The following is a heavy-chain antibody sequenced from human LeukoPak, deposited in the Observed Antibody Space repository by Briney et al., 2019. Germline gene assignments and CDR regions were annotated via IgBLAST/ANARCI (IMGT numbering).Heavy chain of an antibody. D-gene: IGHD3-10*01. CDR3: AKGGVLLWFGESPDAFDI. Sequence: GGALRLSCAASGFTFSSSAMSWVRQAPGKGLELVSTISGSGGSTHYADSVKGWFTISRDNSKNTLFLQMNSLRAEDTAVYYCAKGGVLLWFGESPDAFDIWGQGTMVTVSS. CDR2: ISGSGGST. V-gene: IGHV3-23*01. CDR1: GFTFSSSA. J-gene: IGHJ3*02.